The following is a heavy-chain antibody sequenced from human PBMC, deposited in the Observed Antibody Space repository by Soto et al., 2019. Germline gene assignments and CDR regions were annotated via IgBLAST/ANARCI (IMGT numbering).Heavy chain of an antibody. CDR1: GGSISSYY. V-gene: IGHV4-59*01. CDR3: AREDPYGMDV. J-gene: IGHJ6*02. CDR2: IYYSGST. Sequence: QVQLQESGPGLVKPSETLSLTCTVSGGSISSYYWCWIRQPPGKGLEWIGYIYYSGSTNYNTSIKSRVTISVDTSKNQFSLKLSSVTAADTAVYYCAREDPYGMDVWGQGTTVTVSS.